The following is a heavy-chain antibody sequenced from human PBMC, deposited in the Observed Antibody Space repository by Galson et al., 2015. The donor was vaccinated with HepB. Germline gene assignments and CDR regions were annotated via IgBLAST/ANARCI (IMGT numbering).Heavy chain of an antibody. CDR1: GFTFSDYR. J-gene: IGHJ5*02. D-gene: IGHD2-2*01. CDR3: VRDGGESYHRVDL. Sequence: SLRLSCAASGFTFSDYRMNWVRQAPGKGLEWISYISRSSKVIHYADSVKGRFTISRDNAKNSLYLQMDSLRDGDTAVYYCVRDGGESYHRVDLWGQGTVVNVSS. CDR2: ISRSSKVI. V-gene: IGHV3-48*02.